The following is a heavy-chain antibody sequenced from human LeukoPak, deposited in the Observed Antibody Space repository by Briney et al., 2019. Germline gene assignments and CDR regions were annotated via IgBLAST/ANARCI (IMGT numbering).Heavy chain of an antibody. CDR3: AKEAVARDY. Sequence: GGSLRLSCAASGFTFSSYVTNWVRQAPGKGLEWVSAVSGSGGTTYYADSVKGRFTISRDNSKNTLFLQMSGLRAEGTAVYYCAKEAVARDYWGQGTLVTVSS. CDR1: GFTFSSYV. J-gene: IGHJ4*02. D-gene: IGHD6-19*01. V-gene: IGHV3-23*01. CDR2: VSGSGGTT.